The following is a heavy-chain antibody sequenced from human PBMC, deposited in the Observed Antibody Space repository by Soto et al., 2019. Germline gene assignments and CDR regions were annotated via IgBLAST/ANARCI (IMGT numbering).Heavy chain of an antibody. V-gene: IGHV1-69*01. J-gene: IGHJ4*02. CDR3: ARDSSRSIAAAGTAH. Sequence: QVQLLQSGAEVKKPGSSVKVSCTASGGTFSSYAISWVRQAPGQGLEWMGGIIPIFGTANYAQKFQGRVTITADESTRTAYMELSSLISEDTAVYYCARDSSRSIAAAGTAHWGQGTLVTVSS. D-gene: IGHD6-13*01. CDR2: IIPIFGTA. CDR1: GGTFSSYA.